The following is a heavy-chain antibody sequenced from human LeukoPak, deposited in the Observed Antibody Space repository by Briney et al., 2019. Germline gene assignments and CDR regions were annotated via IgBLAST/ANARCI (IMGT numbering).Heavy chain of an antibody. D-gene: IGHD2-2*01. CDR2: INAGNGNT. J-gene: IGHJ6*02. V-gene: IGHV1-3*01. CDR3: ARDDIVVVPAEYYYYYYGMDV. CDR1: GYTFTSYA. Sequence: GASVKVSCKASGYTFTSYAMHWVRQAPGQRLEWMGWINAGNGNTKYSQKFQGRVTITRDTSASTAYMELSSLRSEDTAVYYCARDDIVVVPAEYYYYYYGMDVWGQGTTVTVSS.